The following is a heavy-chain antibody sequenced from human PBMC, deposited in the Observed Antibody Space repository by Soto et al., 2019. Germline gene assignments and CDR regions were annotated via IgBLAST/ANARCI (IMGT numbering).Heavy chain of an antibody. CDR3: ARAAMGGSIWPFDY. J-gene: IGHJ4*02. D-gene: IGHD6-13*01. V-gene: IGHV4-39*07. CDR2: IYYSGST. CDR1: GGSISSSSYY. Sequence: PSETLSLTCTVSGGSISSSSYYWGWIRQPPGKGLEWIGSIYYSGSTNYNPSLKSRVTISVDKSKNQFSLKLSSVTAADTAVYYCARAAMGGSIWPFDYWGQGTLVTVSS.